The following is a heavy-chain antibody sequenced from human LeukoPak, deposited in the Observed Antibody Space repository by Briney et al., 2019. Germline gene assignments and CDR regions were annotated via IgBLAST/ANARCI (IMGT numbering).Heavy chain of an antibody. Sequence: ASVKVSCKASGYTFTSYYMRWVRQAPGQGLEWMGIINPSGGSTSYAQKFQGRVTMTRDTSISTAYMELSRLRSDDTAVYYCARAYYDILTGVEYAFDIWGQGTMVTVSS. CDR1: GYTFTSYY. CDR3: ARAYYDILTGVEYAFDI. J-gene: IGHJ3*02. D-gene: IGHD3-9*01. V-gene: IGHV1-46*01. CDR2: INPSGGST.